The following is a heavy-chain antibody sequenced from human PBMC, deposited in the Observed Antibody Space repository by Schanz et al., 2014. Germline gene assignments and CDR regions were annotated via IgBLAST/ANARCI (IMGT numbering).Heavy chain of an antibody. Sequence: QVQLVQSGAEVKKPGSSVTVSCTASGGTFSTYTISWVRQAPGQGLEWMDRIIPILGIANYAQKFQGRVTITADKSTFTAYMDVSSLRSEVTAVYYCASSGAGYSSSWDFDYWGQGTLVTVSS. D-gene: IGHD6-13*01. J-gene: IGHJ4*02. CDR1: GGTFSTYT. CDR3: ASSGAGYSSSWDFDY. V-gene: IGHV1-69*02. CDR2: IIPILGIA.